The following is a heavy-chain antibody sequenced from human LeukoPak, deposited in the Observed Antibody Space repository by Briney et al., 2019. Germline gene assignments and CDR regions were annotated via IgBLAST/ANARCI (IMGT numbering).Heavy chain of an antibody. CDR1: GFTFTSHV. J-gene: IGHJ6*04. CDR3: ARDRGFYGMDV. CDR2: ISMNVQTT. V-gene: IGHV3-64*04. Sequence: PGGSLRLSCSASGFTFTSHVMHWVRQAPGKGLQYVSGISMNVQTTYYAGSVKGRFTISRDNAKNTLYLQMNSLRAEDTAVYYCARDRGFYGMDVWGKGTTVTVSS.